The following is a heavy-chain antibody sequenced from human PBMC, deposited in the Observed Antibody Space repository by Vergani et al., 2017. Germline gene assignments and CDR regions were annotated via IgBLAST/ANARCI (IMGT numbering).Heavy chain of an antibody. J-gene: IGHJ4*02. D-gene: IGHD6-13*01. CDR1: GFTFSSYA. CDR3: AKDLYSGSWYAMGYFDY. CDR2: ISGSGGST. V-gene: IGHV3-23*01. Sequence: EVQLLESGGGLVQPGGSLRLSCAASGFTFSSYAMSWVRQAPGKGLDWVSAISGSGGSTYYADSVKGRFTISRDKSKNTLYLQMNSLRAEDTAEYYCAKDLYSGSWYAMGYFDYWGQGTLVTVSS.